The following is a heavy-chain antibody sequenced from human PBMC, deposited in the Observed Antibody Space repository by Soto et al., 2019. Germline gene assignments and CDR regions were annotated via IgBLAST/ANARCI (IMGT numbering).Heavy chain of an antibody. D-gene: IGHD2-2*01. V-gene: IGHV1-69*13. CDR2: IIPIFGTA. CDR3: ARDNQRRIVVVPAALDY. J-gene: IGHJ4*02. CDR1: GGTFSSYA. Sequence: SVKVSCKASGGTFSSYAISWVRQAPGQRLEWMGGIIPIFGTANYAQKFQGRVTITADESTSTAYMELSSLRSEDTAVYYCARDNQRRIVVVPAALDYWRQGTLVTVSS.